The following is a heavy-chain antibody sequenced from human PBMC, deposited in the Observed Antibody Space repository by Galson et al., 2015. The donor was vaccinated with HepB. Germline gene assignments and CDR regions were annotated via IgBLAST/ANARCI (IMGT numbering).Heavy chain of an antibody. V-gene: IGHV3-9*01. J-gene: IGHJ3*02. CDR3: AKAVGLWELHSAFDI. CDR2: LSWSRSSI. D-gene: IGHD1-26*01. Sequence: SLRLSCAASGFTFDDYAMHWVRQPPGKGLEWVSGLSWSRSSIGYADSVRGRFTISRDNAKKYLHLQMNSLRAEDTALYYCAKAVGLWELHSAFDIWGQGTMVTVSS. CDR1: GFTFDDYA.